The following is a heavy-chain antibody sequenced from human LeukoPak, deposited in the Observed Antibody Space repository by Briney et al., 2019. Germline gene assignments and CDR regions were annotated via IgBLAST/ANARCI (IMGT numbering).Heavy chain of an antibody. Sequence: GGSLRLSCAASGFTFSSYAMHWVRQAPGKGLEYVSAISSNGGSTYYANSVKGRFTISRDNSKNTLYLQMGSLRAEDMAVYYCARALAEGAFDIWGQGTMVTVSS. V-gene: IGHV3-64*01. CDR2: ISSNGGST. CDR1: GFTFSSYA. CDR3: ARALAEGAFDI. J-gene: IGHJ3*02.